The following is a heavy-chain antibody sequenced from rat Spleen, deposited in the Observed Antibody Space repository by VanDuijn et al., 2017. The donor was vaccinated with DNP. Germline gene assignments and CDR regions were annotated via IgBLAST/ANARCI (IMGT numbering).Heavy chain of an antibody. CDR1: GFTFSSYW. V-gene: IGHV5-58*01. D-gene: IGHD1-12*02. J-gene: IGHJ2*01. CDR2: INPDGGST. CDR3: VRPDDYAGSYPLY. Sequence: EVQLVETGGGLVQPGRSLKLSCVASGFTFSSYWMYWIRQAPGKGLEWVASINPDGGSTYYPDSVKGRFTISRDNAKSTLYLQMNSLRSEDMATYYCVRPDDYAGSYPLYWGQGVMVTVSS.